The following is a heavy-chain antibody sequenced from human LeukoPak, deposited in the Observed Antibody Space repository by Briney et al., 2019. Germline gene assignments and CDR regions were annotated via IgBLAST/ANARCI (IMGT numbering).Heavy chain of an antibody. CDR1: GFTFSSYS. D-gene: IGHD6-13*01. J-gene: IGHJ5*02. CDR3: ARDLAPTGIAAAGTNWFDP. CDR2: ISSSSSYI. Sequence: GGSLRPSCAASGFTFSSYSMNWVRQAPGKGLEWVSSISSSSSYIYYADSVKGRFTISRDNAKNSLYLQMNSLRAEDTAVYYCARDLAPTGIAAAGTNWFDPWGQGTLVTVSS. V-gene: IGHV3-21*01.